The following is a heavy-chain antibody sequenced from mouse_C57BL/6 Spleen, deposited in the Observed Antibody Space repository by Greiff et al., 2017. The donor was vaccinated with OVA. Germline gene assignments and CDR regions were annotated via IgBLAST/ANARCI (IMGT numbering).Heavy chain of an antibody. V-gene: IGHV5-4*01. CDR2: ISDGGSYT. CDR3: ARDWSNYGAMDY. J-gene: IGHJ4*01. D-gene: IGHD2-5*01. CDR1: GFTFSSYD. Sequence: EVHLVESGGGLVKPGGSLKLSCAASGFTFSSYDMSWVGQTPEKRLEWVATISDGGSYTYYPDNVKNQFTISIDNAKNNLYLQMSHLKSEDTAMYYCARDWSNYGAMDYWGQGTSVTVSS.